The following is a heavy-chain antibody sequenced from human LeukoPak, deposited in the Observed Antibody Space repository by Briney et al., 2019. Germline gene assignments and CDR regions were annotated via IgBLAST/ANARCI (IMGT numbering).Heavy chain of an antibody. Sequence: SETLSLTCTVSDGSISSYYWSWIRQPPGKGLEWIGYIYYSGSTNYNPSLKSRVTISVDTSKNQFSLKLSSVTAADTAVYYCAAYGSLDDFWVWGQGTLVTVSS. CDR3: AAYGSLDDFWV. J-gene: IGHJ4*02. D-gene: IGHD3-3*01. CDR1: DGSISSYY. V-gene: IGHV4-59*01. CDR2: IYYSGST.